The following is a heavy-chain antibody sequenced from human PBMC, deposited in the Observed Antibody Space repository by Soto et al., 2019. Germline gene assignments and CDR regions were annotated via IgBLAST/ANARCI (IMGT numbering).Heavy chain of an antibody. CDR1: GGTFSSYT. CDR2: IIPILGIP. D-gene: IGHD3-10*01. V-gene: IGHV1-69*02. J-gene: IGHJ6*02. Sequence: QVQLVQSGAEVKKPGSSVKVSCKASGGTFSSYTISWVRQAPGQGLEWMGRIIPILGIPNYAQKFQGRVTITADKTTSTAYMELSSLRSEDTAVYSCARFRGSYGMDGWGQGTTVTVSS. CDR3: ARFRGSYGMDG.